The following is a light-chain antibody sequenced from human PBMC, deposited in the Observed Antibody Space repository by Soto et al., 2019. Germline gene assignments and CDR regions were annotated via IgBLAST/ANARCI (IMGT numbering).Light chain of an antibody. Sequence: AIRMTQSPSSLSASTGDRVTITCRASQGISSYLAWYKQKPGKAPKLLIYAASTLQSGVPSRFSGSGSGTDFTLTISCLQSDDLATSYCQQYYSYSTFGQGTKVDIK. V-gene: IGKV1-8*01. J-gene: IGKJ1*01. CDR2: AAS. CDR1: QGISSY. CDR3: QQYYSYST.